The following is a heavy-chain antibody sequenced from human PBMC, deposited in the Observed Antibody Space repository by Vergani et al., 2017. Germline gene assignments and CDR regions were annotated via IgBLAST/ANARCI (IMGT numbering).Heavy chain of an antibody. Sequence: QVQLQESGPGLVKPSETLSLTCTVSGGSISSYYWSWIRQPPGKGLEWIGYIYYSGSTNYNPSLKSRVTISVDTSKNQFSLKLSSVTAADTAVYYCARDKTVGSYGVGYFDLWGRGTLVTVS. J-gene: IGHJ2*01. CDR3: ARDKTVGSYGVGYFDL. V-gene: IGHV4-59*12. CDR1: GGSISSYY. D-gene: IGHD1-26*01. CDR2: IYYSGST.